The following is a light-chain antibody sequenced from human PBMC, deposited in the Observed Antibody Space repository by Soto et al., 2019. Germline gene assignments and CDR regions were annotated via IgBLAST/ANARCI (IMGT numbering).Light chain of an antibody. CDR2: AAS. J-gene: IGKJ1*01. Sequence: DIQMTQSPSSLSASVGDRATITCRASQGISNYLAWYQQKPGKVPKLRIYAASTLQSGVPSRFSGSGSGTDFTLTISSLQPEDVATYYCQKYNSASWTFGQGTKVEIK. CDR1: QGISNY. V-gene: IGKV1-27*01. CDR3: QKYNSASWT.